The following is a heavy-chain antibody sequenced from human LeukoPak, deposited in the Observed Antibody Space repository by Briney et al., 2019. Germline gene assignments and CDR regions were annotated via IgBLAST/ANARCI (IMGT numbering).Heavy chain of an antibody. J-gene: IGHJ3*02. V-gene: IGHV1-46*01. CDR2: INPSGGST. D-gene: IGHD1-26*01. Sequence: ASVTVSCKASGYTFTSYYMHWVRQAPGQGLEWMGLINPSGGSTSYAQKFQGRVTMTTDMSTSTVYMELSSLRSEDTAVYYCAREWELLRSAFDIWGQGTMVTVSS. CDR1: GYTFTSYY. CDR3: AREWELLRSAFDI.